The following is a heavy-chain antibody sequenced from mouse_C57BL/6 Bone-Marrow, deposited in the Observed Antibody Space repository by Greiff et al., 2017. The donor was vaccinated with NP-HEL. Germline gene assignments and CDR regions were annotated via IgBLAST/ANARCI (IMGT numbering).Heavy chain of an antibody. V-gene: IGHV1-55*01. J-gene: IGHJ2*01. CDR3: ARGSIYYDYCLDY. Sequence: QVQLQQPGAELVKPGASVKMSCKASGYTFTSYWITWVKQRPGQGLEWIGDIYPGSGSTNYNEKFKSKATLTVDTSSSTAYMQLSSLTSEDSAVYYCARGSIYYDYCLDYWGQGTTLTVSS. D-gene: IGHD2-4*01. CDR1: GYTFTSYW. CDR2: IYPGSGST.